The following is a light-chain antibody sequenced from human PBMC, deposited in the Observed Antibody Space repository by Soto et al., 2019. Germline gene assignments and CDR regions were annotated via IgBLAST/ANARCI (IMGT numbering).Light chain of an antibody. V-gene: IGLV2-14*01. CDR2: EVT. CDR3: GSWDSSLSAYV. Sequence: QSALTQPASVSGSPGQSIAISCTGSSSDVGIYNYVSWYQQHPGKVPKLIIYEVTNRPSGVSNRFSGSKSGNTASLTISGLQAEDEADYYCGSWDSSLSAYVFGTGTKVTVL. CDR1: SSDVGIYNY. J-gene: IGLJ1*01.